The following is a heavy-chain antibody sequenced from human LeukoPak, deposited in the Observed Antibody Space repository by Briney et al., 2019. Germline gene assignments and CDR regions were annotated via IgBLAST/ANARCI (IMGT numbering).Heavy chain of an antibody. CDR1: GFTFSSYG. Sequence: PGGSLRLSCAASGFTFSSYGMHWVRQAPGKGLEWVAVISYDGSNKYYADSVKGRFTISRDNSKNTLYLQMNSLRAEDTAVYYCAKGKGNWNDGILDYWGQGTLVT. CDR2: ISYDGSNK. CDR3: AKGKGNWNDGILDY. J-gene: IGHJ4*02. V-gene: IGHV3-30*18. D-gene: IGHD1-1*01.